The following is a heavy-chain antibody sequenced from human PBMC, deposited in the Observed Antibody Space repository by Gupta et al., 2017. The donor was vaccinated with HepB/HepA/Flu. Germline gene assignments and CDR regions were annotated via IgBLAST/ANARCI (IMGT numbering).Heavy chain of an antibody. D-gene: IGHD2-15*01. J-gene: IGHJ6*02. CDR1: GYTFTGYY. CDR2: INPNSGGT. CDR3: ARFGVVVAATPEPYYYYGMDV. Sequence: QVQLVQTGAEVKKPGASVMVSCKASGYTFTGYYMHWVRQAPGQGREWMGWINPNSGGTNYAQKFQGCVTMTRDTSISTAYMELSRLRSDDTAVYYCARFGVVVAATPEPYYYYGMDVWGQGTTVTVSS. V-gene: IGHV1-2*04.